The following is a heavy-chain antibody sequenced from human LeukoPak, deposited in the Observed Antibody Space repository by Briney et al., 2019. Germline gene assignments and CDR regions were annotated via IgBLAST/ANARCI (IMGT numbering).Heavy chain of an antibody. D-gene: IGHD6-19*01. J-gene: IGHJ4*02. CDR2: ISYDGSNK. CDR1: GFTFSSYA. V-gene: IGHV3-30-3*01. Sequence: PGRSLRLSCAASGFTFSSYAMHWVRQAPGKGLEWVAVISYDGSNKYYADSVKGRFTISRDNSKNTLYLQMNSLRAEDTAVYYCAKDGDSSGWHGLDYWGQGTLVTVSS. CDR3: AKDGDSSGWHGLDY.